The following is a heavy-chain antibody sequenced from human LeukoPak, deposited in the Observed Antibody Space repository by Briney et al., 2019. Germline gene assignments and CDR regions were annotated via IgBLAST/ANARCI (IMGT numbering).Heavy chain of an antibody. D-gene: IGHD1-1*01. V-gene: IGHV3-7*01. CDR1: GFTFSTFW. Sequence: GGSLRLSCAASGFTFSTFWMSWVRQAPGKGLEWVANINQGGSEKYYVDSMKGRFTVSRDNAKNSLYLQMDSLRAEDTAVYYCARGGTFVSDYWGQGTLVTVPS. J-gene: IGHJ4*02. CDR2: INQGGSEK. CDR3: ARGGTFVSDY.